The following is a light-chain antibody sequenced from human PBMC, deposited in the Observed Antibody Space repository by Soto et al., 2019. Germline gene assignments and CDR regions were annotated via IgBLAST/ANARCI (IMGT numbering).Light chain of an antibody. CDR2: GAS. CDR3: QQYNNWPGT. V-gene: IGKV3-15*01. J-gene: IGKJ1*01. CDR1: QSVSSN. Sequence: EIVMTQSPATLSVSPGERATLSCRASQSVSSNLAWYQQKPGQASRLLIYGASTRATGIPARFSGSESGTEFTLTISSLQSEDFAVYYCQQYNNWPGTFGQGTKVDIK.